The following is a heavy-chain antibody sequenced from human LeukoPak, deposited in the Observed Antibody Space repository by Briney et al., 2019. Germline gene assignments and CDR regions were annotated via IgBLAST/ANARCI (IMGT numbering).Heavy chain of an antibody. CDR3: ARDRPQIGEIGAAADCSSTSCYTSHYYYYMDV. D-gene: IGHD2-2*02. J-gene: IGHJ6*03. CDR2: ISAYNGNT. Sequence: ASVTVSCKASGYTFTSYGISWVRQAPGQGLEGMGWISAYNGNTNYAQKRQGRVTMTTDTSTSTAYMELRSLRSDDTAVYYCARDRPQIGEIGAAADCSSTSCYTSHYYYYMDVWGKGTTVTVSS. V-gene: IGHV1-18*01. CDR1: GYTFTSYG.